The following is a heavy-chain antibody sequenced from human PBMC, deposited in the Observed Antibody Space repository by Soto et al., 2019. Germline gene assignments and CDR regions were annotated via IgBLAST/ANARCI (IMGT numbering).Heavy chain of an antibody. CDR2: MNPNLGNA. J-gene: IGHJ4*02. CDR3: AREGIAADPIDY. Sequence: GASVKASCKASGDTFTSYAINWVQQATGQGLEWMGRMNPNLGNANYAQKFQGRVTITANTSTSTAYMELSSLRSEDTAVYCCAREGIAADPIDYRGQGTLVTVSS. CDR1: GDTFTSYA. D-gene: IGHD6-13*01. V-gene: IGHV1-69*04.